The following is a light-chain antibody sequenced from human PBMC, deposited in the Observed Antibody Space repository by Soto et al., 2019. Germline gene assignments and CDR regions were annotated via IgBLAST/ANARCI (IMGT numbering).Light chain of an antibody. V-gene: IGKV3-11*01. Sequence: VVWPQSPATLSFSPGERATLSCRASQSVGKYLAWYQQRPGQAPRLLIFDASNRATGIPARFSGSGSGTDFTLTISSLQSEDFAVYYCQQYNNWPITFGQGTRLEIK. CDR1: QSVGKY. CDR3: QQYNNWPIT. J-gene: IGKJ5*01. CDR2: DAS.